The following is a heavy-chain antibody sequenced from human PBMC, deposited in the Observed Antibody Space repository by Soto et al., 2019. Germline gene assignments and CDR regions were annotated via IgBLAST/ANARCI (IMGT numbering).Heavy chain of an antibody. V-gene: IGHV4-61*01. CDR1: GGSVSSGSYY. D-gene: IGHD3-10*01. Sequence: PSETLSLTCTVSGGSVSSGSYYWSWIRQPPGKGLEWIGYMYYSGSTNYNPSLKSRVTISVDTSKNQFSLKVSSVTAADTAVYYCARSGWITGDSCGFDPWGQGTLVTVSS. CDR3: ARSGWITGDSCGFDP. J-gene: IGHJ5*02. CDR2: MYYSGST.